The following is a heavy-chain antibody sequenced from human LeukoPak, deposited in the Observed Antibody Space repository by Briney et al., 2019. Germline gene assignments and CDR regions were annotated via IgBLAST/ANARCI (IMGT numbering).Heavy chain of an antibody. J-gene: IGHJ4*02. D-gene: IGHD2-8*01. CDR2: INTGNDHT. Sequence: ASVKVSCKTSGYTFTSFHVHWVRQAPGQGLEWMGWINTGNDHTRYSPKFQGRVTVAMVTSATTAYMELNSLTSEDTAVYYCARKSTNAGGGFDYWGQGTLVAVSS. V-gene: IGHV1-3*04. CDR1: GYTFTSFH. CDR3: ARKSTNAGGGFDY.